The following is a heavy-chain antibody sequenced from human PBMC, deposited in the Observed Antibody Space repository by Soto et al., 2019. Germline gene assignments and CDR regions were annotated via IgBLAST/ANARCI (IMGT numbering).Heavy chain of an antibody. CDR1: GFTFSDYY. CDR2: ISSSGSTI. D-gene: IGHD3-3*01. V-gene: IGHV3-11*01. CDR3: ARGLEWLIDIYAMDV. J-gene: IGHJ6*02. Sequence: VGSLRLSCAASGFTFSDYYMSWIRQAPGKGLEWVSYISSSGSTIYYADSVKGRFTISRDNAKNSLYLQMNSLRAADTAVYYCARGLEWLIDIYAMDVWGQGTTVTVSS.